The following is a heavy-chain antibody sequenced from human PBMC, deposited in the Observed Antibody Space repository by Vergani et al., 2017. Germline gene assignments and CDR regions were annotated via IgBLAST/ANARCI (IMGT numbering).Heavy chain of an antibody. J-gene: IGHJ5*02. CDR2: INHSGST. D-gene: IGHD5-18*01. CDR3: ATNSGYSYVGWFDP. Sequence: QVQLQQWGAGLLKPSETPSLTCAVYGGSFSGYYWSWIRQPPGKGLEWIGEINHSGSTNYNPSLKSRVTISVDTSKNQFSLKLSSVTAADTAVYYCATNSGYSYVGWFDPWGQGTLVTVSS. CDR1: GGSFSGYY. V-gene: IGHV4-34*01.